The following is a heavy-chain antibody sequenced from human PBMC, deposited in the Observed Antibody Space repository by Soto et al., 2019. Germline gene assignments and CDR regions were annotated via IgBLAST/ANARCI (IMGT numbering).Heavy chain of an antibody. Sequence: EVQLLESGGGLVQPGGSLRLSCAASGFSFTNYWMHWVRQAPGKGLVWVSRVRGDETMTNYADSVKGRFTISRDNAKNTLYLQMNSLRAEDTAVYFCAREGTKAEVDYWGQGTLFTVSS. CDR1: GFSFTNYW. CDR2: VRGDETMT. CDR3: AREGTKAEVDY. J-gene: IGHJ4*02. D-gene: IGHD3-10*01. V-gene: IGHV3-74*01.